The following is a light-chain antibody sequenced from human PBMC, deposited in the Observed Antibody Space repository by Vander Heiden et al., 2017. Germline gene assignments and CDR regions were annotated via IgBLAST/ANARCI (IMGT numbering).Light chain of an antibody. CDR2: ATS. CDR1: QSVSNAY. Sequence: EIVLTQSPGTLSLSPGERATFSCRASQSVSNAYLAWYSQKPGQAPRLLIYATSARATGIPDRFSGSGSGTDFTLTVSRLEPEDFAVYYCQQYGASPLTLGTGTRVDIK. J-gene: IGKJ3*01. CDR3: QQYGASPLT. V-gene: IGKV3-20*01.